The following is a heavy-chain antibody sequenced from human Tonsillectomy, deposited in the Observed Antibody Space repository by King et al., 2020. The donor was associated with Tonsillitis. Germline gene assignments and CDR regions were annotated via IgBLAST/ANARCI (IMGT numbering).Heavy chain of an antibody. J-gene: IGHJ5*02. CDR1: GGSIISGGYY. Sequence: VQLQESGPGLVKPSETLSLTCTVSGGSIISGGYYWSWIRQHPGKGLEWIGYINYSGSSYYNPSLESRVTISVDTSKSQFSLKLSSVTAADTAVYYCAKRAVVGLYNWLDPWGQGTLVTVSS. CDR3: AKRAVVGLYNWLDP. D-gene: IGHD6-13*01. V-gene: IGHV4-31*03. CDR2: INYSGSS.